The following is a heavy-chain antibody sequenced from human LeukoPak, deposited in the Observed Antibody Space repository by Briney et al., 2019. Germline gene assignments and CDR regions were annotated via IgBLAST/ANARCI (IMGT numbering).Heavy chain of an antibody. CDR2: IYSGGST. V-gene: IGHV3-53*01. J-gene: IGHJ5*02. D-gene: IGHD1-7*01. CDR1: GFTVSSNY. Sequence: GGSLRLSCAASGFTVSSNYMSWVRQAPGKGLEWVSVIYSGGSTYYADSVKGRFTISRDNSKNTLYLQMNSLRAEDTAVYYCAKDAGLELGSWFDPWGQGTLVTVSS. CDR3: AKDAGLELGSWFDP.